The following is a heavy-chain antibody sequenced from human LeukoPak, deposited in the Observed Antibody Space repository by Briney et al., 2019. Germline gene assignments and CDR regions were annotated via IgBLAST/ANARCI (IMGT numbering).Heavy chain of an antibody. J-gene: IGHJ4*02. CDR3: ARHECDGGSCPIDY. Sequence: SETLSLTCTVSGGSISSYYWSWIRQPPGKGLEWIGYIYYSGSTNYNPSLKSRVTISVDTSKNQFSLKLSSVTAADTAVYYCARHECDGGSCPIDYWGQGTLVTVSS. CDR2: IYYSGST. CDR1: GGSISSYY. V-gene: IGHV4-59*08. D-gene: IGHD2-15*01.